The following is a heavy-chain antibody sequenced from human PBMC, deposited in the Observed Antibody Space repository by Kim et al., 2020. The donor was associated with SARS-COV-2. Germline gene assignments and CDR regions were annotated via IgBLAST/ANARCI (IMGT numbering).Heavy chain of an antibody. CDR2: IKQDGSEK. Sequence: GGSLRLSCAASGFTFSSYWMSWVRQAPGKGLEWVANIKQDGSEKYYVDSVKGRFTISRDNAKNSLYLQMNSLRAEDTAVYYCARASEGAAAAGTPQYYYYYYGMDVWGQGTTVTVSS. D-gene: IGHD6-13*01. CDR1: GFTFSSYW. V-gene: IGHV3-7*01. CDR3: ARASEGAAAAGTPQYYYYYYGMDV. J-gene: IGHJ6*02.